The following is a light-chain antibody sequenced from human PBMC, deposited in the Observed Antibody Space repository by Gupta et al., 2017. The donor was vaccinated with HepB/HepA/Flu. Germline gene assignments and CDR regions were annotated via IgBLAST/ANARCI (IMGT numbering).Light chain of an antibody. CDR3: CAYAGSFV. V-gene: IGLV2-11*01. CDR1: SSDVGGYDY. Sequence: QSALTQPRSVPGSPGQSVTISCTGTSSDVGGYDYVSWYQQHPGKAPKLMIYDVSKRPAGVPDRFSGSKSGNTASLTISGLEAEDEDDYYCCAYAGSFVFGGGTKLTVL. CDR2: DVS. J-gene: IGLJ2*01.